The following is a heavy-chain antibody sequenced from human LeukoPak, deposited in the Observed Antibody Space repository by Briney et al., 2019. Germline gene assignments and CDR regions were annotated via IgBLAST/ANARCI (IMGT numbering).Heavy chain of an antibody. V-gene: IGHV4-4*02. CDR1: GGSITSTNY. Sequence: SETLSLTCGVSGGSITSTNYWTWVRQPPGKGLEWIGEVNLQGSTNYNPSLMGRVAISVDMSENHISLQSTSVTAADTAVYYCAREGGPYRPLDYSGQGTLVTVSS. J-gene: IGHJ4*02. CDR2: VNLQGST. CDR3: AREGGPYRPLDY.